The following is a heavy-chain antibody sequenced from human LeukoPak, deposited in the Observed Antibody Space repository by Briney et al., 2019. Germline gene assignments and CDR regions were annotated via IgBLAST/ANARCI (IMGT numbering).Heavy chain of an antibody. V-gene: IGHV4-4*02. CDR1: GGSITSTNY. Sequence: SETLSLTCGVSGGSITSTNYWTWVRQPPGKGLEWIGEVNLQGSTNYNPSLMGRVAISVDMSENHISLQSTSVTAADTAVYYCAREGGPYRPLDYSGQGTLVTVSS. J-gene: IGHJ4*02. CDR2: VNLQGST. CDR3: AREGGPYRPLDY.